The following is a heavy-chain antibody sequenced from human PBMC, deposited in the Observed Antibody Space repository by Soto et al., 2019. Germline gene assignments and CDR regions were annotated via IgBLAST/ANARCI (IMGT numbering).Heavy chain of an antibody. Sequence: PGESLKISCKGSGYSFTSYWIGWVRQMPGKGLEWMGIIYPGDSDTRYSPSFQGQVTISADKSISTAYLQWSSLKASDTAMYYCARSRSSGWFYYYYGMDVWGQGTTVTVSS. CDR3: ARSRSSGWFYYYYGMDV. D-gene: IGHD6-19*01. V-gene: IGHV5-51*01. CDR1: GYSFTSYW. J-gene: IGHJ6*02. CDR2: IYPGDSDT.